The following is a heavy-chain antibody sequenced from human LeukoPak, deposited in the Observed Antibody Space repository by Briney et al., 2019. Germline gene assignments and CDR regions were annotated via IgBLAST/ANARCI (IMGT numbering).Heavy chain of an antibody. D-gene: IGHD3-10*01. Sequence: GASVKVSCKASGGTFSSYAISWVRQAPGQGLEWMGGIIPIFGTANYAQKFQGRVTMTEDTSTDTAYMELSSLRSEDTAVYYRATLVPIRGVIIVNPYYFDYWGQGTLVTVSS. CDR2: IIPIFGTA. V-gene: IGHV1-69*06. CDR1: GGTFSSYA. J-gene: IGHJ4*02. CDR3: ATLVPIRGVIIVNPYYFDY.